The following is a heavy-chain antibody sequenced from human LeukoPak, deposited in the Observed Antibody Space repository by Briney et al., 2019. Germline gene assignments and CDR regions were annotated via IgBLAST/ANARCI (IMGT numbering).Heavy chain of an antibody. CDR3: AKSMVRGVISLGY. CDR2: ISGSGGST. J-gene: IGHJ4*02. CDR1: GFTFSSYA. D-gene: IGHD3-10*01. V-gene: IGHV3-23*01. Sequence: GGSLRLSCAASGFTFSSYAMSWVRQAPGKGLEWVSAISGSGGSTYYADSVRGRFTISRDNSKNTLYLQMNSLRAEDTAVYYCAKSMVRGVISLGYWGQGTLVTVSS.